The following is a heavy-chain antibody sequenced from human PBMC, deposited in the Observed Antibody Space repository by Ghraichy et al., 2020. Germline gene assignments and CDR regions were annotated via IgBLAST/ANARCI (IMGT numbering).Heavy chain of an antibody. Sequence: SQTLSLTCAISGDSVSSYSAAWNWIRQSPSRGLEWLGRTFYRSRWIYDYAGSIKSRITINPDTSKNQFSQQLNSVTPEDTAVYYCARGAVDYYPLDYWGPGTLVTVSS. CDR2: TFYRSRWIY. D-gene: IGHD3-10*01. J-gene: IGHJ4*02. V-gene: IGHV6-1*01. CDR3: ARGAVDYYPLDY. CDR1: GDSVSSYSAA.